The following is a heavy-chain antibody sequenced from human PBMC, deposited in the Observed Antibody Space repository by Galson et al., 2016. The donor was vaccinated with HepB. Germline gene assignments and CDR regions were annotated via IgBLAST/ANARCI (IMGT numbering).Heavy chain of an antibody. Sequence: SLRHSCAVSGFSFSNSWMTWVRQTPEKGLEWVADINADGSWRAYMDSVKGRFTISRDNVNNLLYLQMSGLRVEDTALYFCARDPAFGALDYWGQGALVIVSS. J-gene: IGHJ4*02. CDR1: GFSFSNSW. CDR3: ARDPAFGALDY. CDR2: INADGSWR. V-gene: IGHV3-7*01. D-gene: IGHD3-10*01.